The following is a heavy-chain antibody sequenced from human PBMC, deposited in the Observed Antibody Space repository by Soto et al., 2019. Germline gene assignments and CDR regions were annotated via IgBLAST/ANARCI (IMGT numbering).Heavy chain of an antibody. CDR2: INSGGST. CDR3: VRENYYYGMDV. CDR1: GFEASVNY. V-gene: IGHV3-66*01. Sequence: EVQLVESGGTLVQPGGSLRLSCAASGFEASVNYMTWVRQAPGKGLEWVSAINSGGSTFYADSVKGRFSISRDNSKNTLFLQMNSPRVEDTAMYYCVRENYYYGMDVWGQGTAVTVSS. J-gene: IGHJ6*02.